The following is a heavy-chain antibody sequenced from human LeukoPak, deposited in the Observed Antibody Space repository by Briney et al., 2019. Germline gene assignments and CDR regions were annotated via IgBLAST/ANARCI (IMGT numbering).Heavy chain of an antibody. CDR3: AKRPKYGNSWIDF. D-gene: IGHD6-13*01. Sequence: GGSLRLSCAASGFTFNNFAMSWVRQAPGKGRDWVSGLSGSGSSTFYADSVKGRFTSSRDNSNSTLYLQMNSLRAEDTAVYYCAKRPKYGNSWIDFWGQGTLVTVSS. CDR1: GFTFNNFA. J-gene: IGHJ4*02. CDR2: LSGSGSST. V-gene: IGHV3-23*01.